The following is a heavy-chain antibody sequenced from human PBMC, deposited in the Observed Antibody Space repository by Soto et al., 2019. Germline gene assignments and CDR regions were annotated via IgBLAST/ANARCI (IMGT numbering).Heavy chain of an antibody. CDR1: GYTFRTHG. V-gene: IGHV3-33*01. Sequence: GGSLRLSCAASGYTFRTHGLHWVRQAPGKGLEWVAVIWFDGSRTYYADSVKGRFTISRDNSKKTLYLQMNSLRAEDTAVYYCVRVFDTYYFDLWGQGNMVTVSS. D-gene: IGHD3-9*01. J-gene: IGHJ4*02. CDR3: VRVFDTYYFDL. CDR2: IWFDGSRT.